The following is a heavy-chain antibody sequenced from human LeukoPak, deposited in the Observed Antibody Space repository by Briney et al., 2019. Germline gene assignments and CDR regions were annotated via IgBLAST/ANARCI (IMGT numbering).Heavy chain of an antibody. Sequence: SGESLKISCKGSGYGFTSYWIGWVRQMPGKGLEWMGIIYPGDSDTRYSPSFQGQVTISADKSISTAYLQWSSLKASDSAMFYCARLADSSGYYLDYWGQGTLVTVSS. J-gene: IGHJ4*02. V-gene: IGHV5-51*01. D-gene: IGHD3-22*01. CDR1: GYGFTSYW. CDR2: IYPGDSDT. CDR3: ARLADSSGYYLDY.